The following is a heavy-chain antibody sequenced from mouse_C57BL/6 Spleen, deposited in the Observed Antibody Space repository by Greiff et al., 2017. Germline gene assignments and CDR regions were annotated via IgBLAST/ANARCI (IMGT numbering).Heavy chain of an antibody. J-gene: IGHJ2*01. V-gene: IGHV6-3*01. D-gene: IGHD1-1*01. CDR2: IRLKSDNYAT. Sequence: EVQLVESGGGLVQPGGSMKLSCVASGFTFSNYWMNWVRQSPEKGLEWVAQIRLKSDNYATHYAESVKGRFTISRDDSKSSVYLQMNNLRADDTGIYYCTDYYGSSYGYWGQGTTLTVSS. CDR3: TDYYGSSYGY. CDR1: GFTFSNYW.